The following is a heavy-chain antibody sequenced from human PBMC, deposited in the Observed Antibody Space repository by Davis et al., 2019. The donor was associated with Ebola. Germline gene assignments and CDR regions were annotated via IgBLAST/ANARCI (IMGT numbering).Heavy chain of an antibody. Sequence: SVKVSCKASGGTFSSYAISRVRQAPGQGLEWMGGIIPIFGTANYAQKFQGRVTITADKSTSTAYMELSSLRSEDTAVYYCASGRYFDWLDFDYWGQGTLVTVSS. CDR3: ASGRYFDWLDFDY. D-gene: IGHD3-9*01. J-gene: IGHJ4*02. V-gene: IGHV1-69*06. CDR2: IIPIFGTA. CDR1: GGTFSSYA.